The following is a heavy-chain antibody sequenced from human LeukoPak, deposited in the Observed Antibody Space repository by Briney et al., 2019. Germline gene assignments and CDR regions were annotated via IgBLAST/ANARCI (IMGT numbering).Heavy chain of an antibody. CDR2: INPSGGST. CDR3: ARRGGPEPLLEHYYYYMDV. Sequence: GASVKVSCKASGYTFTSYYMHWVRQAPGQGLEWMGIINPSGGSTSYAQKFQGRVTMTRDTSTSTVYMELSSLRSEDTAVYYCARRGGPEPLLEHYYYYMDVWGKGTTVTVSS. V-gene: IGHV1-46*01. D-gene: IGHD1-14*01. J-gene: IGHJ6*03. CDR1: GYTFTSYY.